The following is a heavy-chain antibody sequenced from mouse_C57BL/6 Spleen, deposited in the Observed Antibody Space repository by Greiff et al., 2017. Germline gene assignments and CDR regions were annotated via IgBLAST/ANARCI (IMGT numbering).Heavy chain of an antibody. CDR2: INPSSGYT. CDR3: ARETTVVATDY. D-gene: IGHD1-1*01. V-gene: IGHV1-4*01. J-gene: IGHJ2*01. CDR1: GYTFTSYT. Sequence: QVQLQQSGAELARPGASVKMSCKASGYTFTSYTMHWVKQRPGQGLEWIGYINPSSGYTKYNQKFKDKATLTADKSSSTAYMQLSSLTSEDSAVYYCARETTVVATDYWGQGTTLTVSS.